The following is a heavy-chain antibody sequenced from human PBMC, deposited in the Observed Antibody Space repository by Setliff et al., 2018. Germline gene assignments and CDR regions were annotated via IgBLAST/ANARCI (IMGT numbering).Heavy chain of an antibody. V-gene: IGHV1-18*01. D-gene: IGHD1-26*01. CDR3: VRDLGQWALDF. CDR2: IKVHDGYT. J-gene: IGHJ4*02. Sequence: ASVKVSCKTSGYMFTTYGISWVRQDPGQGLEWMGWIKVHDGYTDYAQKFQGRVTMTKDTSTSTAYMELRSLRPDDTAVYYCVRDLGQWALDFWGQGTLVTVSS. CDR1: GYMFTTYG.